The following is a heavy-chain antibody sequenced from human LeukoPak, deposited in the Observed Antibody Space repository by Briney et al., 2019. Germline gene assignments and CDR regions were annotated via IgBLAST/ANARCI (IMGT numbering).Heavy chain of an antibody. V-gene: IGHV3-49*04. CDR3: TRSYCSGGSCHIFPHAFDI. CDR2: IRSKAYGGTT. J-gene: IGHJ3*02. D-gene: IGHD2-15*01. CDR1: GFTFGDYA. Sequence: GGSLRLSCTASGFTFGDYAMSWVRQALGKGLEWVGFIRSKAYGGTTEYAASVKGRFTISRDDSKSIAYLQMNSLKTEDTAVYYCTRSYCSGGSCHIFPHAFDIWGQGTMVTVSS.